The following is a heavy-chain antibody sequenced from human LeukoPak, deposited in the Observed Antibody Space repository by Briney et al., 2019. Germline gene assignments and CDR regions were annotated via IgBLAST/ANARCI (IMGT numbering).Heavy chain of an antibody. J-gene: IGHJ4*02. CDR3: ARDTYYYGSGSPLVGFDH. CDR1: GGPIRSYS. D-gene: IGHD3-10*01. V-gene: IGHV4-59*01. CDR2: IYYSGST. Sequence: SSETLSLTCTVSGGPIRSYSWSWLRQPPGKGLEWIGNIYYSGSTNYNPSLKSRVTISVDTSKNQFSLKLSSVTAADTAVYSCARDTYYYGSGSPLVGFDHWGQGTLVTVSS.